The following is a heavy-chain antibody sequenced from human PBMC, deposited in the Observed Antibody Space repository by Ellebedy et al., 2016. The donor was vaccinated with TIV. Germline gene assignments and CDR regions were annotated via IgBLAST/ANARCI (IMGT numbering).Heavy chain of an antibody. D-gene: IGHD2-15*01. CDR2: IKSKTDGGTA. CDR1: GFTLSSYS. CDR3: TTGPAAGMDV. J-gene: IGHJ6*02. V-gene: IGHV3-15*07. Sequence: GESLKISXPASGFTLSSYSMNWVRQAPGKGLEWVGRIKSKTDGGTADYAAPVKGRFTISRDDSKNTLYLQMNSLKTEDTAVYYCTTGPAAGMDVWGQGTTVTVSS.